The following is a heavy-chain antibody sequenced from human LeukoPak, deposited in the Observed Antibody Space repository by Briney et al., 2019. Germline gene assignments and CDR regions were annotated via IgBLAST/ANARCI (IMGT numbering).Heavy chain of an antibody. J-gene: IGHJ5*02. Sequence: SETLSLTCTVSGGSISSYYWSWIRQPPGKGLEWIGYIYYSGSTNYNPSLKSRVTISVDTSKNQFSLKLSSVIAADTAVYYCARRIAAAAVNWFDPWGQGTLVTVSS. CDR2: IYYSGST. CDR1: GGSISSYY. CDR3: ARRIAAAAVNWFDP. D-gene: IGHD6-13*01. V-gene: IGHV4-59*08.